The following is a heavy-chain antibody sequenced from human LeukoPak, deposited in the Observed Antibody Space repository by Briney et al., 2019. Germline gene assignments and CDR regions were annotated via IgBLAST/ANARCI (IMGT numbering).Heavy chain of an antibody. CDR1: GFTFSGCW. D-gene: IGHD2-2*01. CDR2: INSDGSNT. J-gene: IGHJ6*03. CDR3: AKEYAGSHYYYYYMDV. Sequence: GGSLRLSCAASGFTFSGCWMHWVRQAPGKGLVWVSRINSDGSNTTYADSVKGRFTISRDNAKNTLYLQMNSLRAEDTAVYYCAKEYAGSHYYYYYMDVWGKGTTVTVSS. V-gene: IGHV3-74*01.